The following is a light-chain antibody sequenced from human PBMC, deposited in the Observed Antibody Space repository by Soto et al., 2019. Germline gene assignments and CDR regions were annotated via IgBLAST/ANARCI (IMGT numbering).Light chain of an antibody. V-gene: IGKV3-20*01. J-gene: IGKJ5*01. CDR1: QYINTR. CDR3: QQYGSSPIT. Sequence: IVWTQSPATLSSFPGDRVTLSCRASQYINTRLAWYQHRPGQAPRLLIYQTSIRAAGTPDRFSGSGSGTDFTLTISRLEPEDFAVYYCQQYGSSPITFGQGTRLEI. CDR2: QTS.